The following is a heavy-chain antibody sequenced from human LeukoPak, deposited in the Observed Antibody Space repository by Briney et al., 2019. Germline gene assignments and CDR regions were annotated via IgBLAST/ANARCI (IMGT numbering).Heavy chain of an antibody. CDR2: NSPDNGNT. CDR1: GNTFTTYG. J-gene: IGHJ4*02. CDR3: ARLYSSSWYRVDDY. D-gene: IGHD6-13*01. V-gene: IGHV1-18*01. Sequence: GASVKVSCKVSGNTFTTYGISWVRQAPGQGLEWMGWNSPDNGNTNYAQNLQGRVTLTTDTSTSTAYMELRSLRSDDTAVYYCARLYSSSWYRVDDYWGQGTLVTVSS.